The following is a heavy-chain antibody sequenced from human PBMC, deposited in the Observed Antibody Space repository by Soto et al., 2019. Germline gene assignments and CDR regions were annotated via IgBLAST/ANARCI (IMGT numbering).Heavy chain of an antibody. CDR3: ARRSSGWYFDY. CDR2: ISGSGGST. J-gene: IGHJ4*02. V-gene: IGHV3-23*01. Sequence: EVQLLESGGGWEQPGGSLRPSCAAPGCTFSACAMGWARQVLGKGLEWVSAISGSGGSTYYADPEKGRFTISRDNSKNTLYLQMNSLRAEDTAVYYCARRSSGWYFDYWGQGPLVTVSS. D-gene: IGHD6-19*01. CDR1: GCTFSACA.